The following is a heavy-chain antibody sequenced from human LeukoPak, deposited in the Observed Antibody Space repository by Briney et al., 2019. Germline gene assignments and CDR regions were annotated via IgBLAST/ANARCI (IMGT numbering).Heavy chain of an antibody. D-gene: IGHD3-3*01. CDR3: ARDRVDFWSGHSLSWFDP. J-gene: IGHJ5*02. V-gene: IGHV4-59*11. CDR1: GGSISSHY. CDR2: IYYSGST. Sequence: PSETLSLTCTVSGGSISSHYWSWIRQPPGKGLEWIGYIYYSGSTNYNPSLKSRVTISVDTSKNQFSLKLSSVTAADTAVYYCARDRVDFWSGHSLSWFDPGAREPWSPSPQ.